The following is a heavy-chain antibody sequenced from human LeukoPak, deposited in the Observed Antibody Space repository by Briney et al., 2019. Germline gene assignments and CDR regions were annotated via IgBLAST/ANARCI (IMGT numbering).Heavy chain of an antibody. CDR2: IYYSGST. J-gene: IGHJ6*02. Sequence: SETLSLTCTVSGGSISSYYWSWIRQPPGKGLEWIGYIYYSGSTNYNPSLKSRVTISVDTSKNQFSLKLSSVTAADTAVYYCARAAPDYGDYHYYGMDVWGQGTTVTVSS. D-gene: IGHD4-17*01. V-gene: IGHV4-59*01. CDR3: ARAAPDYGDYHYYGMDV. CDR1: GGSISSYY.